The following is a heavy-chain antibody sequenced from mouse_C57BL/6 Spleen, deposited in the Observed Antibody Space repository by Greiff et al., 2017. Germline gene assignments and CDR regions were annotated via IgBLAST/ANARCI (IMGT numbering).Heavy chain of an antibody. D-gene: IGHD3-2*02. CDR1: GYTFTDYE. CDR2: IDPETGGT. Sequence: QVQLQQSGAELVRPGASVTLSCKASGYTFTDYEMHWVKQTPVHGLEWIGAIDPETGGTAYNQKFKGKAILTADKSSSTAYMELRSLTSEDSAVYYCTRWGSAGYGKDYWGQGTTLTVSS. CDR3: TRWGSAGYGKDY. J-gene: IGHJ2*01. V-gene: IGHV1-15*01.